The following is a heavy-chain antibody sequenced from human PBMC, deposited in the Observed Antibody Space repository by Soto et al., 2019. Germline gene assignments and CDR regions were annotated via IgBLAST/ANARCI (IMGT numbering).Heavy chain of an antibody. Sequence: SETLSLTCAVYGGSFSGYYWSWIRQPPGKGLEWIGEINHSGSTNYNPSLKSRVTISVDTSKNQFSLKLSSVTAADTAVNYCASFRGEQWMWGRTEKGNWFDPWGQGTLVTVSS. J-gene: IGHJ5*02. CDR2: INHSGST. D-gene: IGHD6-19*01. V-gene: IGHV4-34*01. CDR1: GGSFSGYY. CDR3: ASFRGEQWMWGRTEKGNWFDP.